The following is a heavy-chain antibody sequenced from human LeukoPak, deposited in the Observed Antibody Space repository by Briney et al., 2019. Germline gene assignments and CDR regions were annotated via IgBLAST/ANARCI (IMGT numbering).Heavy chain of an antibody. Sequence: PGGSLRLSCAASGFTFDNYWMSWVRQAPGKGLEWVANIKPDGREKYYVDSLKGRFTISRDNSKNTLYLQMNSLRAEDTAVYYCAKGGAAADPTVDYWGQGTLVTVSS. D-gene: IGHD6-13*01. CDR3: AKGGAAADPTVDY. J-gene: IGHJ4*02. V-gene: IGHV3-7*03. CDR2: IKPDGREK. CDR1: GFTFDNYW.